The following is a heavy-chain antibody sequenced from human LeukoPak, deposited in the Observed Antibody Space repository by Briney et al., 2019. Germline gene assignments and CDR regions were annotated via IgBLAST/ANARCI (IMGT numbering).Heavy chain of an antibody. V-gene: IGHV3-23*01. D-gene: IGHD5-12*01. CDR3: AKDVRGYRRPLDY. J-gene: IGHJ4*02. CDR2: ISGSGGST. Sequence: GGSLRLSCAASGFTFSSYSMNWVRQAPGKGLEWISAISGSGGSTYYADSVKGRFTISRDNSKNTLYLQMNSLRVDDTAVYYCAKDVRGYRRPLDYWGQGTLVTVSS. CDR1: GFTFSSYS.